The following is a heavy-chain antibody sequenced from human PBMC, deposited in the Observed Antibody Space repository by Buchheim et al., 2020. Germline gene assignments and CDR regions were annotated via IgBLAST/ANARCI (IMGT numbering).Heavy chain of an antibody. CDR3: ARTGRGAAALTDWFDP. V-gene: IGHV5-51*03. Sequence: EVQLVQSGAEVQKPGESLKISCKGYGFSFANFWIAWVRQMPGKGLEWLGIIYPGDSDTRYSPSFQGQVTISADKSTNTAHLQWSSLKASDSAMYYCARTGRGAAALTDWFDPWGQGTL. J-gene: IGHJ5*02. CDR1: GFSFANFW. D-gene: IGHD2-2*01. CDR2: IYPGDSDT.